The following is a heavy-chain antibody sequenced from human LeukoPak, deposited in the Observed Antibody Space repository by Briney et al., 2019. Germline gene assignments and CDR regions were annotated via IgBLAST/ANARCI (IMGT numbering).Heavy chain of an antibody. Sequence: ASVKVSCKASGYTFTSYDINWVRQATGQGLEWMGWMNPISGYTGNAQKFQGRVTMTRDTSISTAYMELSSLTSEDTAVYYCARDRNVPYYYYYMDVWGKGTTVTVSS. CDR1: GYTFTSYD. V-gene: IGHV1-8*01. CDR3: ARDRNVPYYYYYMDV. J-gene: IGHJ6*03. CDR2: MNPISGYT. D-gene: IGHD1-1*01.